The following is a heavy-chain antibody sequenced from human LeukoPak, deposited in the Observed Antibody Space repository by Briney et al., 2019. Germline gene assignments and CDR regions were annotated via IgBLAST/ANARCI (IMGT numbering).Heavy chain of an antibody. CDR2: IKSKTHGGTT. J-gene: IGHJ4*02. CDR3: VTDLVIKGYFDY. CDR1: GFSFKNVW. Sequence: GGSLRLSCAASGFSFKNVWMSWVRQAPGKGLEWVGRIKSKTHGGTTDYAAAVKGRFTISRDDSKNTLYLQMNSLKTEDTAVYYCVTDLVIKGYFDYWGQGALVTVSS. V-gene: IGHV3-15*01. D-gene: IGHD2-21*01.